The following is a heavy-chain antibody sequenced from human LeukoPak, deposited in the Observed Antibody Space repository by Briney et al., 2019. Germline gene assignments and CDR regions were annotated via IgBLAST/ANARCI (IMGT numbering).Heavy chain of an antibody. CDR2: IYHSGST. J-gene: IGHJ4*02. CDR3: ARGRGYSYGNFDY. CDR1: GGSISSGGYS. V-gene: IGHV4-30-2*01. Sequence: SETLSLTCAVSGGSISSGGYSWSWIRQPPGKGLEWIGYIYHSGSTYYNPSLKSRVTISVDRSKNQFSLKLSSVTAADTAVYCCARGRGYSYGNFDYWGQGTLVTVSS. D-gene: IGHD5-18*01.